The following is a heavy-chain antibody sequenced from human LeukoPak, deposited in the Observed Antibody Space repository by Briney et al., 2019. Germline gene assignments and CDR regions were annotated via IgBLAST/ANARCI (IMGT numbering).Heavy chain of an antibody. CDR2: ISSSRSYI. Sequence: KTGGSLRLSCAASGFTFSSYSMNWVRQAPGKGLEWVSSISSSRSYIYYADSVKGRFTISRDNAKNSLYLQMNSLRAEDTAVYYCARGYYYDSSGSRYWGQGTLVTVSS. J-gene: IGHJ4*02. V-gene: IGHV3-21*01. D-gene: IGHD3-22*01. CDR3: ARGYYYDSSGSRY. CDR1: GFTFSSYS.